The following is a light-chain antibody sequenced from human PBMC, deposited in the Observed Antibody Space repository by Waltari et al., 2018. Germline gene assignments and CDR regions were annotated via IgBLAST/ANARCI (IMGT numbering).Light chain of an antibody. Sequence: EAMMTQSPATLSVSPGDRATLSCRATQRVSNNVAWFQQNPAQAPSLLIYDASTRATGVPARFSGSGSGTEFTLTISSLQTEDFAVYYCQQYNNWPLYTFGQGTKLEIK. CDR2: DAS. CDR3: QQYNNWPLYT. J-gene: IGKJ2*01. CDR1: QRVSNN. V-gene: IGKV3-15*01.